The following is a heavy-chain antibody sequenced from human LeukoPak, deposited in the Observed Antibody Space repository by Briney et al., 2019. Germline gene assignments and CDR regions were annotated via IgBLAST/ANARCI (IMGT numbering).Heavy chain of an antibody. D-gene: IGHD3-22*01. Sequence: ASVKVSCKASGYTFTSYGISWVRQAPGQGLEWMGWISAYYGNTNYAQKLQGRVTMTTDTSTSTAYMELRSLRSDDTAVYYCARGSPPRRNYDSRGYYSYYFDYWGQGTLVTVSS. CDR3: ARGSPPRRNYDSRGYYSYYFDY. CDR2: ISAYYGNT. J-gene: IGHJ4*02. V-gene: IGHV1-18*01. CDR1: GYTFTSYG.